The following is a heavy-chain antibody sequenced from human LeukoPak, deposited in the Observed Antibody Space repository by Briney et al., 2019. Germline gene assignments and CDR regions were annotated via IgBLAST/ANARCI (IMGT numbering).Heavy chain of an antibody. J-gene: IGHJ4*02. CDR3: ARYSSGSQFDY. V-gene: IGHV3-21*01. CDR2: ISGSSTYI. CDR1: GFTFSSYS. Sequence: GRSLRLSCAASGFTFSSYSMNWVRQAPGKGLEWVSSISGSSTYIYYADSVKGRFTISRDNAKNSLYLQMNSLRAEDTAVYYCARYSSGSQFDYWGQGTLVTVSS. D-gene: IGHD6-19*01.